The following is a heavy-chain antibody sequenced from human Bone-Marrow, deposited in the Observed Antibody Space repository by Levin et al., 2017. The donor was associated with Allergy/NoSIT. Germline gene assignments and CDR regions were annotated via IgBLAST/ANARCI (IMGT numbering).Heavy chain of an antibody. Sequence: GGSLRLSCAASGFTFSNYWMHWVRQVPGKGLVWVSRINVHGSTTSYADSVKGRFIISRDNTKNMLYLQMNSLRADDTAVFYCATSTTNYYSAFDIWGQGTMVTVSS. V-gene: IGHV3-74*01. CDR1: GFTFSNYW. J-gene: IGHJ3*02. CDR3: ATSTTNYYSAFDI. D-gene: IGHD3-22*01. CDR2: INVHGSTT.